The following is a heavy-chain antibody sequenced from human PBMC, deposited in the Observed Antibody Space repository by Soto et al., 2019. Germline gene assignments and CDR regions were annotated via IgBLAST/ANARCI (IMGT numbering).Heavy chain of an antibody. D-gene: IGHD3-22*01. CDR3: ASSPYYYDSSGYYYAFDI. J-gene: IGHJ3*02. Sequence: SETLSLTCTVSGGSISSSSYYWGWIRQPPGKGLEWIGSIYYSGSTYYNPSLKSRVTISVDTSKNQFSLKLSSVTAADTAVYYCASSPYYYDSSGYYYAFDIWGQGTMVTVSS. CDR2: IYYSGST. CDR1: GGSISSSSYY. V-gene: IGHV4-39*01.